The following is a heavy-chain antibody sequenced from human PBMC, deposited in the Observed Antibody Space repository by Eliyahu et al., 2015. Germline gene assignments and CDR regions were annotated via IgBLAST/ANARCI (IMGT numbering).Heavy chain of an antibody. CDR2: ISSSSSYI. Sequence: EVQLVESGGGLVXPGGSLRLXCAASGFTFGXYSMNGVRQAPGKGLEWVSSISSSSSYIYYADSVKGRFTISRDNAKNSLYLQMNSLRAEDTAVYYCARDRGIVSVLGIWGQGTMVTVSS. D-gene: IGHD3-16*02. CDR1: GFTFGXYS. J-gene: IGHJ3*02. V-gene: IGHV3-21*01. CDR3: ARDRGIVSVLGI.